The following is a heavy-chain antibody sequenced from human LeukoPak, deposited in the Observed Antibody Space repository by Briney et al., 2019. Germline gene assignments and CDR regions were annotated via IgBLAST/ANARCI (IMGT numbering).Heavy chain of an antibody. D-gene: IGHD4-17*01. V-gene: IGHV4-34*01. J-gene: IGHJ4*02. CDR3: ARGTTVTTPDY. CDR1: GGSISGNY. CDR2: INHSGST. Sequence: SETLSLTCAVYGGSISGNYWSWIRQPPGKGLEWIGEINHSGSTNYSPSLKSRVTISVDTSKNQFSLKLSSVTAADTAVYYCARGTTVTTPDYWGQGTLVTVSS.